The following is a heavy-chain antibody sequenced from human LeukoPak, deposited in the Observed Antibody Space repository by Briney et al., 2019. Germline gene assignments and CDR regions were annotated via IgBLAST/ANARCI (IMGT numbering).Heavy chain of an antibody. D-gene: IGHD1-1*01. CDR1: GFTFSDYY. Sequence: GGSLRLSCAASGFTFSDYYMTWVRQAPGKGLEWVSYISDSGRTVYYADSVKGRFTISRDNAKNSLFLQMNSLRAEDTAVYYCARGVRWNALSNWFDPWGQGTLVTVSS. J-gene: IGHJ5*02. CDR3: ARGVRWNALSNWFDP. V-gene: IGHV3-11*01. CDR2: ISDSGRTV.